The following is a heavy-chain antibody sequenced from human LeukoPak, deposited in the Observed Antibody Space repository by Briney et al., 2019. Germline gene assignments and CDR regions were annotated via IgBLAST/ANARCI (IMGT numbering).Heavy chain of an antibody. J-gene: IGHJ3*02. CDR2: ISSSSSYI. Sequence: GGSLRLTCAASGFTFSSYSMNWVRQAPGKGLEWVSSISSSSSYIYYADSVKGRFTISRDNAKNSLYLQMNSLRAEDTAVYYCARDRDSSGWYPSAFDIWGQGTMVTVSS. V-gene: IGHV3-21*01. D-gene: IGHD6-19*01. CDR1: GFTFSSYS. CDR3: ARDRDSSGWYPSAFDI.